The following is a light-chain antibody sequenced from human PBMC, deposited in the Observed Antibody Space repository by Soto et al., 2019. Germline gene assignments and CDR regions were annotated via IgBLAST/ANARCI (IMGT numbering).Light chain of an antibody. CDR1: QSVSSN. J-gene: IGKJ5*01. CDR2: GAS. CDR3: QQYNEWPPT. V-gene: IGKV3-15*01. Sequence: DIVLTQSPYTLSVSPGERATLSCRASQSVSSNLAWYQQKPGQAPRLLIYGASTRATGIPARFSGSGSGTEFTLTISSLQSEDFAVYYCQQYNEWPPTFGQGTRLEIK.